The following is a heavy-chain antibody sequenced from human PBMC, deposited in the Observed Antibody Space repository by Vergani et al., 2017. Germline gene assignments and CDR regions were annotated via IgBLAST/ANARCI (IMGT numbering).Heavy chain of an antibody. CDR3: ARYPLRYYFDD. D-gene: IGHD4-17*01. Sequence: QVQLQESGPGLVKPSETLSLTCTVSGGSISSYYWSWIRQPPGKGLEWIGYIYYSGSTNYTPSLKSRVTISVDTSKNQFSLKLSSVTAADTAVYYCARYPLRYYFDDWGQGTRVTVSA. J-gene: IGHJ4*02. V-gene: IGHV4-59*01. CDR1: GGSISSYY. CDR2: IYYSGST.